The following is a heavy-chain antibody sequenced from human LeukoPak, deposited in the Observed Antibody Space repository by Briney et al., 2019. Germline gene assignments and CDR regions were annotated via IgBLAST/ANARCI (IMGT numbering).Heavy chain of an antibody. D-gene: IGHD3-10*01. CDR3: AREDTMVRGAPPDY. Sequence: TLSLTCTVSGGSISSGSYYWSWIRQPAGKGLEWIGRIYTSGSTNYNPSLKSRVTISVDTSKNQFSLKLSSVTAADTAVYYCAREDTMVRGAPPDYWGQGTLVTVSS. V-gene: IGHV4-61*02. CDR2: IYTSGST. J-gene: IGHJ4*02. CDR1: GGSISSGSYY.